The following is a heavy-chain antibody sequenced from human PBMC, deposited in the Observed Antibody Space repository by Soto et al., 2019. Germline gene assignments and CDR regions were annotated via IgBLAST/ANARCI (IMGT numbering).Heavy chain of an antibody. CDR1: GFTFSSYW. Sequence: EVQLVESGGGLVQPGGSLRLSCAASGFTFSSYWINWVRRAPGKGLEWVANIKQDGSEKYYVDSVKGRFTISRDNTKNSLYLQMNSLRAEDTAVYYCAREQLQVVIPDYWGQGTLVTVSS. D-gene: IGHD6-13*01. CDR2: IKQDGSEK. V-gene: IGHV3-7*01. CDR3: AREQLQVVIPDY. J-gene: IGHJ4*02.